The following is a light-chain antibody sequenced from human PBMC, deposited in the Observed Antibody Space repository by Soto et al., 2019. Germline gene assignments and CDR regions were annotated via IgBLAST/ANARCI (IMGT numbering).Light chain of an antibody. CDR2: DVS. V-gene: IGLV2-14*03. Sequence: QPASVSGSPGQSITIYCTGTSSDVGGYNYVSWYQQHPGKAPKLMIYDVSNRPSGVSNRFSGSKSGNTASLTISGLQAEDEADYYCSSYTSSSLHVFGTGTKLTVL. CDR3: SSYTSSSLHV. J-gene: IGLJ1*01. CDR1: SSDVGGYNY.